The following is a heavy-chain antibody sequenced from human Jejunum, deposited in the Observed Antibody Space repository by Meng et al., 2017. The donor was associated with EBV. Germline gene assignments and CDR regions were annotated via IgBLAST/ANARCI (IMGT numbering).Heavy chain of an antibody. CDR2: SYWEEDK. D-gene: IGHD3-10*01. CDR1: WVSLMPRRVA. J-gene: IGHJ4*02. V-gene: IGHV2-5*02. CDR3: VHILRSGSPWAWGYFDY. Sequence: PTLLIPPPPPMIPGPLSWVSLMPRRVALGFYSQPPGKDLEWLALSYWEEDKRYSPYLKNRLTITKKTTKNQVVLTMTNMDPVDTATYYCVHILRSGSPWAWGYFDYWGQETLVTVSS.